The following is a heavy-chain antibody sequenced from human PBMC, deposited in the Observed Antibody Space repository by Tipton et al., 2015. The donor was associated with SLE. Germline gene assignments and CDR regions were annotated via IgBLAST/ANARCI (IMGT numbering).Heavy chain of an antibody. J-gene: IGHJ4*02. V-gene: IGHV4-39*01. CDR3: ARQPPVAGTPGDHY. CDR2: IYYSGST. Sequence: TLSLTCAVSGYSISSSSYYWGWIRQPPGKGLEWIGSIYYSGSTYYNPSLKSRVTISVGTSKNQFSLKLSSVTAADTAVYYCARQPPVAGTPGDHYWGQGTLVTVSS. CDR1: GYSISSSSYY. D-gene: IGHD6-19*01.